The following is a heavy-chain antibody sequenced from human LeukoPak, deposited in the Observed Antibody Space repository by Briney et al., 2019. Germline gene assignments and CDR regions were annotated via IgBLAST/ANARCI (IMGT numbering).Heavy chain of an antibody. CDR3: ARHPNDCSGGTCSSPGWFDP. V-gene: IGHV4-39*01. CDR1: GGSISSDFYY. D-gene: IGHD2-15*01. CDR2: VGNSGST. J-gene: IGHJ5*02. Sequence: PSETLSLTCTVSGGSISSDFYYWAWVRQPPGKGLEWIGSVGNSGSTYYKPSLKSRVTLSVDTSEDQFSLRLTSVTAADTAVYYCARHPNDCSGGTCSSPGWFDPWGQGTPVIVSS.